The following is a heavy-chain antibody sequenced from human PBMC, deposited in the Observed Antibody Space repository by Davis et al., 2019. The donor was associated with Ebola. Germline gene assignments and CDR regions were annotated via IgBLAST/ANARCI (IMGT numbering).Heavy chain of an antibody. CDR2: INGGNGHT. J-gene: IGHJ3*02. CDR3: ASSIHHYLDAFDI. Sequence: ASVKVSCKASGFSFGSYTYHWVRRAPGQSLEWMGWINGGNGHTKYSQKFQGRVSMTRDTFARTVYMEVSSLRAEDKAVYYCASSIHHYLDAFDIWGQGTVVSVSS. CDR1: GFSFGSYT. V-gene: IGHV1-3*01. D-gene: IGHD1-26*01.